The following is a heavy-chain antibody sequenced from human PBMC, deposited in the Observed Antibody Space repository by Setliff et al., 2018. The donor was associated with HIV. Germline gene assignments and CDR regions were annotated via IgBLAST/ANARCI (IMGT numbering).Heavy chain of an antibody. D-gene: IGHD2-21*01. J-gene: IGHJ4*02. CDR3: ASHLCGVSPPGKD. Sequence: PGGSLRLSCAASGFTFSSYAMHWVRQAPGKVLEWVAVISYDGSNKYYADSVKGRFTISRDNSKNTLYLQMNSLRAEDTAVYYCASHLCGVSPPGKDWGQGTLVTVSS. CDR1: GFTFSSYA. V-gene: IGHV3-30-3*01. CDR2: ISYDGSNK.